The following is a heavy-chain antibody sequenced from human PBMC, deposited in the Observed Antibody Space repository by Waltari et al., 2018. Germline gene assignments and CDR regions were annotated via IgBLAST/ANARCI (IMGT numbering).Heavy chain of an antibody. CDR3: ANFPGGVGMPDY. V-gene: IGHV3-23*01. CDR1: GLTFSNYA. CDR2: ITANGDDT. J-gene: IGHJ4*02. Sequence: EVQLLESGGGLVQPGGSLRLSCAASGLTFSNYAMSWVRQAPGKGLEWVSLITANGDDTYYPDSVKGRFTISRDNSRNTLYLQMNSLRAEDTAVYYCANFPGGVGMPDYWGQGTLVTVSS. D-gene: IGHD1-26*01.